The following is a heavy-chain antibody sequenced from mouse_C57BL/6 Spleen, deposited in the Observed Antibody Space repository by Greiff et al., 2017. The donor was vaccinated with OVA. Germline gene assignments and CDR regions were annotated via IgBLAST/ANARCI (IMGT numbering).Heavy chain of an antibody. V-gene: IGHV1-76*01. CDR2: IYPGSGYT. CDR3: ARHSYYYAVDY. J-gene: IGHJ4*01. Sequence: VKVVESGAELVRPGASVKLSCKASGYTFTDYYINWVKQRPGQGLEWIARIYPGSGYTYYNEKFKGKATLTAEKSSSTAYMQLSSLTSEDSAVYFCARHSYYYAVDYWGQGTSVTVSS. CDR1: GYTFTDYY.